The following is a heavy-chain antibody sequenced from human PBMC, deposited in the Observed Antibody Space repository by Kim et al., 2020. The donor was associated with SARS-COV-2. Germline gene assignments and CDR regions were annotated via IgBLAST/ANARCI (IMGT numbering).Heavy chain of an antibody. V-gene: IGHV1-69*13. CDR2: TIPIFGTP. CDR3: ARDYVSSYIAVAGTWDYYFDS. J-gene: IGHJ4*02. Sequence: SVKVSCKTSGDTSKKYGITWVRQAPGQGLEWVGGTIPIFGTPSYAQKFQDRVTITADESTRTAYMELSNLTPEDTAVYYSARDYVSSYIAVAGTWDYYFDSWGQGTLVTVSS. D-gene: IGHD6-19*01. CDR1: GDTSKKYG.